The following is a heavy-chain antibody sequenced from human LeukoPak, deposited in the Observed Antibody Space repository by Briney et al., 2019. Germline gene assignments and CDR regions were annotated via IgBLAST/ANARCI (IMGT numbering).Heavy chain of an antibody. D-gene: IGHD1-14*01. CDR3: ARDLLKGAPENAFDI. V-gene: IGHV3-64*01. J-gene: IGHJ3*02. Sequence: GGSLRLSCAASGFTFSSYAMHWVRQAPGKGLEYVSAISSNGGSTYYANSVKGRFTISRDNSKNTLYLQMGSLRAEDMAVYYCARDLLKGAPENAFDIWGQGTMVTVSS. CDR2: ISSNGGST. CDR1: GFTFSSYA.